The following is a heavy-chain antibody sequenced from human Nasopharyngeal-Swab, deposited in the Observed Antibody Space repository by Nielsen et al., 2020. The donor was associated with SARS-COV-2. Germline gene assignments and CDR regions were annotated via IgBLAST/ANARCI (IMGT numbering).Heavy chain of an antibody. D-gene: IGHD3-10*01. J-gene: IGHJ5*02. CDR1: GGSIDTYY. CDR2: ISYSGAT. V-gene: IGHV4-59*01. CDR3: ARKYGSGSYIGFDP. Sequence: GSLRLSCTVSGGSIDTYYWNWIRQPPGKALEWIGYISYSGATKYNPSLEGRVTISLDTSKNQFFLRLSAVTAADTAVYFCARKYGSGSYIGFDPWGQGTPVTVSS.